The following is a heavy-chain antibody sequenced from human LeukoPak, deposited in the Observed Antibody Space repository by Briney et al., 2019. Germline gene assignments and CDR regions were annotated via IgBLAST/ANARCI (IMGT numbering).Heavy chain of an antibody. J-gene: IGHJ4*02. D-gene: IGHD2-21*02. CDR1: GFPFITYN. CDR2: ISGSGDNT. Sequence: PGGSLTLSCAVSGFPFITYNMNWVRQAPGKGLERVSAISGSGDNTYYADSVKGRFTVSRDNSKNTLYVQMKSLRAEDTAVYYCAKDFVVVPGNVNYFDYWGQGTLVTVSS. V-gene: IGHV3-23*01. CDR3: AKDFVVVPGNVNYFDY.